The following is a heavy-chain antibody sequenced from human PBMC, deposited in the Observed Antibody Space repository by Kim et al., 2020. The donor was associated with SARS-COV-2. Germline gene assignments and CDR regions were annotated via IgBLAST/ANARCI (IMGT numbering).Heavy chain of an antibody. CDR1: GFTFSDYY. D-gene: IGHD1-26*01. Sequence: GGSLRLSCAASGFTFSDYYMSWIRQAPGKGLEWVSYISSSSSYTNYADAVKGRGTISRDNAKNSLYLQMNSLRAEDTAVAYCARGSYSDDYWGQGTLVTVSS. CDR2: ISSSSSYT. V-gene: IGHV3-11*05. J-gene: IGHJ4*02. CDR3: ARGSYSDDY.